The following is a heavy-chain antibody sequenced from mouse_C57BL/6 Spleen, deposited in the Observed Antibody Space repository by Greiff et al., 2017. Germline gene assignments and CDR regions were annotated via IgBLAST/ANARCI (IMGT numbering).Heavy chain of an antibody. CDR1: GYTFTSYW. CDR2: IYPGSGST. Sequence: VQLQQPGAELVKPGASVKMSCKASGYTFTSYWITWVKQRPGQGLEWIGDIYPGSGSTNYNEKFKSKATLTVDTSSSTAYMQLSSLTSEDSAVYYCARRGLSYDGYAMDYWGQGTSVTVSS. CDR3: ARRGLSYDGYAMDY. J-gene: IGHJ4*01. D-gene: IGHD2-12*01. V-gene: IGHV1-55*01.